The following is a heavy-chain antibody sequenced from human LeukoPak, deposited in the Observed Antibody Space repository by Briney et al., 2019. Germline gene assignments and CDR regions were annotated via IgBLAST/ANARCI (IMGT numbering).Heavy chain of an antibody. CDR1: GDSVSINSAA. CDR2: TYYRSKWYN. V-gene: IGHV6-1*01. Sequence: SQTLSLTCAISGDSVSINSAAWNWIRQSPSRGLEWLGRTYYRSKWYNDYAVCVKSRITINPDTSKNQFSLQLNSVTPEDTAVYYCAREASPRLYYYYGMDVWGQGTTVTVSS. CDR3: AREASPRLYYYYGMDV. J-gene: IGHJ6*01.